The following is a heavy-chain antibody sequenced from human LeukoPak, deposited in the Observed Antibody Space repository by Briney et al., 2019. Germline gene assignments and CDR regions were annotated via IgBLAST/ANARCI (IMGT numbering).Heavy chain of an antibody. J-gene: IGHJ4*02. CDR1: GFTFSDYY. Sequence: GGSLRLSCAASGFTFSDYYMSWIRQAPGKGLEWVSYISSGGSNTYYADSVKGRFIISRDNAKKSLYLQMNSLRAEDTAVYYCARDADTAMVTGRFDKWGQGTLVTVSS. D-gene: IGHD5-18*01. V-gene: IGHV3-11*04. CDR2: ISSGGSNT. CDR3: ARDADTAMVTGRFDK.